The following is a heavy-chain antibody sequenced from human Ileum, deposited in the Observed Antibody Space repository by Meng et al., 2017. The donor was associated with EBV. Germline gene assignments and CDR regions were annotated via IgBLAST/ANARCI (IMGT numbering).Heavy chain of an antibody. CDR1: GDTVIKCD. V-gene: IGHV1-3*01. CDR2: INAGNCNT. D-gene: IGHD2/OR15-2a*01. J-gene: IGHJ5*02. Sequence: VESGVAVAQLGGEVKVSSNVSGDTVIKCDTLWVRQALGLGFEWMGWINAGNCNTKFSQTFQGRVSIRRDTSASTVYMELSSLRSEDTAVYYCARDLRYGLKLLPYYSDPWGQGTLVTVSS. CDR3: ARDLRYGLKLLPYYSDP.